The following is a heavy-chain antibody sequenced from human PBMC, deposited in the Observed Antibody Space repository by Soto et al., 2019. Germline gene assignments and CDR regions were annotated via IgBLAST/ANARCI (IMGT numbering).Heavy chain of an antibody. J-gene: IGHJ4*02. CDR1: GFTFSSYA. V-gene: IGHV3-23*01. CDR3: AKDVMEATITLDY. D-gene: IGHD5-12*01. Sequence: LRLSCAASGFTFSSYAMSWVRQAPGKGLEWVSAISGSGGSTYYADSVKGRFTISRDNSKNTLYLQMNSLRAEDTAVYYCAKDVMEATITLDYWGQGTLVTVSS. CDR2: ISGSGGST.